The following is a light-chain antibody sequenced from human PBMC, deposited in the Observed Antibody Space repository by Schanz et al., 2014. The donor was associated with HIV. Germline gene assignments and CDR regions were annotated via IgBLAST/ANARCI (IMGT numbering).Light chain of an antibody. CDR2: EVS. J-gene: IGLJ2*01. Sequence: QSALAQPASVSGSPGQSITISCTGTSNTVDNYNLVSWYQLHPGKAPKLMIFEVSKRPSGISNRFSGSKSGNTASLTISGLQAEDEADYYCCSYTGSGTLVFGGGTKLTVL. CDR1: SNTVDNYNL. CDR3: CSYTGSGTLV. V-gene: IGLV2-23*02.